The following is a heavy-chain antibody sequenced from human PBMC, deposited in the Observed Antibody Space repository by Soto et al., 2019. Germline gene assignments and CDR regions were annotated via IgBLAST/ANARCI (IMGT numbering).Heavy chain of an antibody. CDR1: GFSLSTSGMC. Sequence: SGPTLVNPTQTLTLTCTFSGFSLSTSGMCVSWIRQPPGKALEWLARIDWDDDKYYSTSLKTRLTISKDTSKNQVVLTMTNMEPVDTATYYCARNWAYDFWSGYFDYWRQGTLVTVSS. D-gene: IGHD3-3*01. V-gene: IGHV2-70*11. CDR2: IDWDDDK. J-gene: IGHJ4*02. CDR3: ARNWAYDFWSGYFDY.